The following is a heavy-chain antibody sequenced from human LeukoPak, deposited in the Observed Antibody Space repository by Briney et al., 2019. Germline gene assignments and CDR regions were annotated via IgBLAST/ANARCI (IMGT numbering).Heavy chain of an antibody. CDR3: ASGSGSYRTPYYYMDV. Sequence: GGSLRLSCAASGFTFSSNYMSWVRQAPGKGLEWVSVIYSGGSTYYSDSVKGRFTISRDNSKNTLYLQMNSLRAEDTAVYYCASGSGSYRTPYYYMDVWGTGTTVTVSS. D-gene: IGHD3-10*01. J-gene: IGHJ6*03. CDR2: IYSGGST. CDR1: GFTFSSNY. V-gene: IGHV3-53*01.